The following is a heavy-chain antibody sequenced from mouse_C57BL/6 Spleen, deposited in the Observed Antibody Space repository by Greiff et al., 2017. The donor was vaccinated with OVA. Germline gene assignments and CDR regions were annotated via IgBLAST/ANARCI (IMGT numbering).Heavy chain of an antibody. CDR1: GYTFTSYW. V-gene: IGHV1-5*01. J-gene: IGHJ2*01. Sequence: VQLQQSGTVLARPGASVKMSCKTSGYTFTSYWMHWVKQRPGQGLEWIGAIYPGNSDTSYNQKFKGKAKLTAVTSASTAYMELSSLTNEDSAVYYCTRRPNYYGSSLYYVDYWGQGTTLTVSS. D-gene: IGHD1-1*01. CDR2: IYPGNSDT. CDR3: TRRPNYYGSSLYYVDY.